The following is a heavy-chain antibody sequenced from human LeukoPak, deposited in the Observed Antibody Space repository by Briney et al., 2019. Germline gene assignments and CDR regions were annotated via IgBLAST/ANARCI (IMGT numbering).Heavy chain of an antibody. Sequence: PGGSLRLSCAASGFTFSSYWMHWVRQAPGKALEWVSAITGNGSSIYYSGPLKGRFTISRDNAKNSVYLHMTGLSAADTAVYYCATWDDLPLDHWGQGTLVTVSS. CDR2: ITGNGSSI. J-gene: IGHJ4*02. CDR3: ATWDDLPLDH. D-gene: IGHD1-26*01. CDR1: GFTFSSYW. V-gene: IGHV3-21*01.